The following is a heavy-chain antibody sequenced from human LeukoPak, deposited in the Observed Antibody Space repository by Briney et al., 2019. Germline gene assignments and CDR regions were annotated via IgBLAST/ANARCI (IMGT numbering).Heavy chain of an antibody. CDR1: GGSISSYY. CDR2: IYYSGST. J-gene: IGHJ4*02. V-gene: IGHV4-59*12. Sequence: SETLSLTCTVSGGSISSYYWSWIRQPPGKGLEWIGYIYYSGSTNYNPSLKSRVTISVDTSKNQFSLKLSSVTAADTAVYYCARGPRELGVDYWGQGTLVTVSS. D-gene: IGHD3-10*01. CDR3: ARGPRELGVDY.